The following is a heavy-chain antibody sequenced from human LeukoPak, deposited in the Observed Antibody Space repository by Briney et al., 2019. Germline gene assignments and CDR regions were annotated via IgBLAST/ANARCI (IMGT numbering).Heavy chain of an antibody. V-gene: IGHV3-21*01. CDR3: ARASDFGGNLYYDH. CDR1: GFTFSSYA. J-gene: IGHJ1*01. CDR2: ISSSHNYI. D-gene: IGHD4-23*01. Sequence: GGSLRLSCAASGFTFSSYAMNWVRQAPGKGLEWVSSISSSHNYIHYADSVKGRFTTSRDNGKSSVDLQMHGLRAEDTAVYYCARASDFGGNLYYDHWGRGTVVTVSS.